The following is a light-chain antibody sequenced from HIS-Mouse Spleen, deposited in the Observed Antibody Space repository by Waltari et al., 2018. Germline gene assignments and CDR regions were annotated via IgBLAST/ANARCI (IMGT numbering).Light chain of an antibody. CDR2: EVS. V-gene: IGLV2-14*01. CDR3: SSYTSSSTQV. J-gene: IGLJ3*02. Sequence: QSALPQPASVSGSPGQSLTIPCTGTSRYVGGYNYVSWYQQPPGKAPKLMIYEVSNRPSGVSNRFSGSKSGNTASLTISGLQAEDEADYYCSSYTSSSTQVFGGGTKLTVL. CDR1: SRYVGGYNY.